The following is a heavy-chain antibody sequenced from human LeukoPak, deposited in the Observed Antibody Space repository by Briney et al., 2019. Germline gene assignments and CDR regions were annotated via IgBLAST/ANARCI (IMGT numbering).Heavy chain of an antibody. CDR2: INHSGTT. J-gene: IGHJ3*02. CDR3: ARDWDYDSSGYYDAFDI. Sequence: PSETLSLTCSVSGGSISSTYWNWIRQSPGKGLEWMGDINHSGTTNYNPYLKSRVTISVDTSKNQFSLKMTSVTAADTAVYYCARDWDYDSSGYYDAFDIWGQGTMVTVS. CDR1: GGSISSTY. D-gene: IGHD3-22*01. V-gene: IGHV4-59*01.